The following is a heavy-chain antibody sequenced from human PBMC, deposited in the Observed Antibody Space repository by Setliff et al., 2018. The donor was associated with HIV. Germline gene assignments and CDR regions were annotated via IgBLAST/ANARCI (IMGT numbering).Heavy chain of an antibody. Sequence: ASVKVSCKASGYTFTTYGISWVRQAPGHGLEWMGWISPNFGHTKYAQKFLDRVTMTRDTSTSTVYMELSSLRSEDTAVYYCARGGYGGNSETFDYWGQGTLVTVSS. CDR2: ISPNFGHT. CDR3: ARGGYGGNSETFDY. J-gene: IGHJ4*02. D-gene: IGHD2-21*02. CDR1: GYTFTTYG. V-gene: IGHV1-18*01.